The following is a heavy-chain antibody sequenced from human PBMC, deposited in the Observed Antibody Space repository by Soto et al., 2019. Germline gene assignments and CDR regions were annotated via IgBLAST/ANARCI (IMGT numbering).Heavy chain of an antibody. CDR1: GFTFNTYW. J-gene: IGHJ4*02. CDR3: ARLHVNGWYDY. D-gene: IGHD6-19*01. Sequence: EVQLVESGGGLVQPGGSLRLSCAASGFTFNTYWMHWVRQAPGKGLVWVSRISPDGTTTTSADSVKGRFTISRDNDKNPLDLQMNGLRAEDTAVYYCARLHVNGWYDYWGQGTLVTVSS. V-gene: IGHV3-74*01. CDR2: ISPDGTTT.